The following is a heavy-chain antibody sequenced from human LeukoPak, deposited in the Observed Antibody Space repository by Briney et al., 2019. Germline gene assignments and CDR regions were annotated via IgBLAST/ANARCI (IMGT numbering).Heavy chain of an antibody. V-gene: IGHV3-48*01. CDR1: GFTFSSYS. CDR2: ISSSSSTI. J-gene: IGHJ4*02. D-gene: IGHD6-13*01. Sequence: PGGSLRLSCAASGFTFSSYSMNWVRQAPGKGLEWVSYISSSSSTIYYADSVKGRFTISRDNAKNLLYLQMNSLRAEDTAVYYCARYSSRIDYWGQGTLVTVSS. CDR3: ARYSSRIDY.